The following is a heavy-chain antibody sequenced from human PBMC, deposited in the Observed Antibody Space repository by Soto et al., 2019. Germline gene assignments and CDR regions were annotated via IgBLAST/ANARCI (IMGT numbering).Heavy chain of an antibody. V-gene: IGHV1-18*01. Sequence: QAQLVQSGPEVKKPGASVNVSCKASGYDYVTYAITWVRQRPGQGLEWMGWISTLNGNTNYAQNFQGRVTMTTDTSTRIVHLELKSLRSDDTAVYYCARRVQVWLPDYYGMDVWGQGPTVTVSS. CDR2: ISTLNGNT. J-gene: IGHJ6*02. CDR3: ARRVQVWLPDYYGMDV. CDR1: GYDYVTYA. D-gene: IGHD5-18*01.